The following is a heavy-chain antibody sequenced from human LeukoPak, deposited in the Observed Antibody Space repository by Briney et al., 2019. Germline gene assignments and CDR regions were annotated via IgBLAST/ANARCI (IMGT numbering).Heavy chain of an antibody. Sequence: SETLSLTCTVSGGSISSGGYYWSWIRQHPGKGLEWIGYIYYSGSTYYNPSLKSRVTISVDTSKNQFSLKLSSVTAADTAVYYCARGEVVLGEVGEPSMDVWGQGTTVTVSS. J-gene: IGHJ6*02. V-gene: IGHV4-31*03. CDR3: ARGEVVLGEVGEPSMDV. CDR2: IYYSGST. CDR1: GGSISSGGYY. D-gene: IGHD3-10*01.